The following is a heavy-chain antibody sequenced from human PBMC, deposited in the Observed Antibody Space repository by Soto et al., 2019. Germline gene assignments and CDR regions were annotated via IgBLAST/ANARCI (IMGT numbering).Heavy chain of an antibody. CDR3: VKDGSSGWPYFDDMDV. CDR1: GFTFSSYG. CDR2: ILYDGRKK. J-gene: IGHJ6*02. D-gene: IGHD6-19*01. Sequence: QVQLVESGGGVVQPGRSLRLSCAASGFTFSSYGMHWVREARGRVVWGAAVILYDGRKKYYADSVKGRFTISRDNSKNTLYLQMSSLRAEDTALYYCVKDGSSGWPYFDDMDVWGQGTTVTVSS. V-gene: IGHV3-30*18.